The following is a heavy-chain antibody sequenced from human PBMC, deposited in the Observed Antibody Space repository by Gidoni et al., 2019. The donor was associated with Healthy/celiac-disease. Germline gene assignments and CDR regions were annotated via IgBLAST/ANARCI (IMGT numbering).Heavy chain of an antibody. CDR2: ISSSSSTI. CDR1: GFTFSSYS. CDR3: ARVVLIAAAVDY. V-gene: IGHV3-48*02. J-gene: IGHJ4*02. D-gene: IGHD6-13*01. Sequence: EVQRVESGGGLVQPGGSLRLSCAASGFTFSSYSMNWVRKDPGKGLECVSYISSSSSTIYSADSGKGRFTISRDNAKNSRYLQMNSLRDEDTAVYYCARVVLIAAAVDYWGQGTLVTVSS.